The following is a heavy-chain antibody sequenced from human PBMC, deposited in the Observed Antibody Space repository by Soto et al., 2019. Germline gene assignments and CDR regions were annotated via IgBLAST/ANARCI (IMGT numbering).Heavy chain of an antibody. CDR1: GGSISSYY. V-gene: IGHV4-59*01. D-gene: IGHD3-10*01. CDR2: IYYSGST. CDR3: ARVVFGSGSYYNLKPYYFDY. J-gene: IGHJ4*02. Sequence: SETLSLTCTVSGGSISSYYWSWIRQPPGKGLEWIGYIYYSGSTNYNPSLKSRVTISVDTSKNQFSLKLGSVTAADTAVYYCARVVFGSGSYYNLKPYYFDYWGQGTLVTVSS.